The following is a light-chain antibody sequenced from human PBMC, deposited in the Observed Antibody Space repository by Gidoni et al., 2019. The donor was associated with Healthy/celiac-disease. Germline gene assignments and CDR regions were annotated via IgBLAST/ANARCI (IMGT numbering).Light chain of an antibody. J-gene: IGLJ2*01. Sequence: SYALTQPPSVSVSPGQTASITCSGDKLGDKYACWYQQKPGQSPGLVIYQDSKRPSGIPARFSGSNSGNTATLTISGTQAMDEADYYCQAWDSSTGGVFGGGTKLTVL. CDR2: QDS. CDR3: QAWDSSTGGV. V-gene: IGLV3-1*01. CDR1: KLGDKY.